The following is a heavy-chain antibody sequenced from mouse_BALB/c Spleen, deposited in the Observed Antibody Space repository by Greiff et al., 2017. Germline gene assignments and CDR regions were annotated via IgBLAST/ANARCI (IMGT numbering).Heavy chain of an antibody. Sequence: QVQLQQSGPGLVQPSQTLSITCTVSGFSLTSYGVHWVRQSPGKGLEWLVVLWSGGSTDYNAAFISRLSISKDNSTSQVFFKMNSLQANDTAIYYCARTGTRAMDYWGQGTSVTVSS. CDR1: GFSLTSYG. V-gene: IGHV2-2*02. J-gene: IGHJ4*01. CDR2: LWSGGST. CDR3: ARTGTRAMDY. D-gene: IGHD4-1*01.